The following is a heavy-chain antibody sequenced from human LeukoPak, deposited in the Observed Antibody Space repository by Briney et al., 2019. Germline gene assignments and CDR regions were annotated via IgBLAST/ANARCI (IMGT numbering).Heavy chain of an antibody. CDR2: ISGRGGST. J-gene: IGHJ4*02. CDR3: AKDSSGYYSSPPDY. CDR1: GFTFSSYA. D-gene: IGHD3-22*01. Sequence: GGSLRLSCAASGFTFSSYAMSWVRQAPGKGLEWVSAISGRGGSTYYADSVKGRFTISRDNSKNTLYLQMNSLRAEDTAVYYCAKDSSGYYSSPPDYWGQGTLVTVSS. V-gene: IGHV3-23*01.